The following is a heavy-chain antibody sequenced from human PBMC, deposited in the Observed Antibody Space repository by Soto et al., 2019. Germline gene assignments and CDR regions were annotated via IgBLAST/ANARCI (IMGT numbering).Heavy chain of an antibody. D-gene: IGHD2-8*02. J-gene: IGHJ4*02. CDR1: GGSISSGGY. CDR2: IYGSGIT. V-gene: IGHV4-31*03. CDR3: ARDKITGLFDY. Sequence: SETLSLTCTVSGGSISSGGYWTWVRQRPGKGLEWIGYIYGSGITYYSPSLVSRGSISMDTSKNQFSLKMTSVTAADTAVYFCARDKITGLFDYWGQGTLVTVSS.